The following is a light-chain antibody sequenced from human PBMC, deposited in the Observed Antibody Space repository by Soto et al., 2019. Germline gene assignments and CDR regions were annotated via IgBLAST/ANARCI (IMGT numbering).Light chain of an antibody. J-gene: IGLJ1*01. CDR1: TSNIGRST. Sequence: QSVLTQPPSASGTPGQRVTISCSGSTSNIGRSTVSWYQQFPGAAPKLLIYSNTQRPLGVPVRFSGSKSDTSASLAISGLQYEDDADYYCATWNDGVFVFGIGTKVTVL. CDR2: SNT. V-gene: IGLV1-44*01. CDR3: ATWNDGVFV.